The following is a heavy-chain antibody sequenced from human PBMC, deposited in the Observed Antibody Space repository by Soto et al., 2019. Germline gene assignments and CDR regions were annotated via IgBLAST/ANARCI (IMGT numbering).Heavy chain of an antibody. J-gene: IGHJ3*02. V-gene: IGHV4-59*08. CDR1: GGSIISYY. CDR3: ARLYGLDAFDI. D-gene: IGHD3-16*02. CDR2: IYYSGST. Sequence: SEALSLTCTVSGGSIISYYWSWIRQPPWKGLEWIGYIYYSGSTNDNPSLKSRVTISVDTSKNQFSLKLSSVTAADTAVYYCARLYGLDAFDIWGQGTMVT.